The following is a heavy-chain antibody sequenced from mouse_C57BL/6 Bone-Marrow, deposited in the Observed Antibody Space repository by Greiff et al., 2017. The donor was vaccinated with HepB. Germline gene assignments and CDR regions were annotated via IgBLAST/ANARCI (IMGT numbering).Heavy chain of an antibody. CDR3: ARRGFYGYFDV. J-gene: IGHJ1*03. CDR1: GYTFTSYG. Sequence: QVQLQQSGAELVRPGASVKLSCKASGYTFTSYGISWVKQRTGQGLEWIGEIYPRSGNTYYNEKFKGKATLTADKSSSTAYMELRSLTSEDSAVYFCARRGFYGYFDVWGTGTTVTVSS. V-gene: IGHV1-81*01. CDR2: IYPRSGNT. D-gene: IGHD1-1*01.